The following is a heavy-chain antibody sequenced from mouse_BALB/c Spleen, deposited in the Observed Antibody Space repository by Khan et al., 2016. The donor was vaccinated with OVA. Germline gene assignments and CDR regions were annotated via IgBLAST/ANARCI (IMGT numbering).Heavy chain of an antibody. CDR1: GFTFSSYA. J-gene: IGHJ1*01. CDR3: ASPPITTVVATSYLFFDV. V-gene: IGHV5-9-3*01. CDR2: ISSGGNYT. Sequence: DVHLVESGGGLVQPGGSLKLSCAASGFTFSSYAMSWVRQTPEKRLEWVATISSGGNYTYYPDSVKGRVTIPRENAKNTLYMQMSSQRYADTAMYYCASPPITTVVATSYLFFDVWGAGTTVTVSS. D-gene: IGHD1-1*01.